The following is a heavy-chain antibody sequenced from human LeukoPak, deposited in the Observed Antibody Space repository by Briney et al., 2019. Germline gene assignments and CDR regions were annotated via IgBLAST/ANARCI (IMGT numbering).Heavy chain of an antibody. J-gene: IGHJ3*02. CDR2: ISSSSSYI. Sequence: GGSLRLSCAASGFTFSSYSMNWVRQAPGKGLEWVSSISSSSSYIYYADSVKGRFTISRDNAKNSLYLQMNSLRAEDTALYYCAKDKKYQLLGDDAFDIWGQGTMVTVSS. D-gene: IGHD2-2*01. CDR1: GFTFSSYS. V-gene: IGHV3-21*04. CDR3: AKDKKYQLLGDDAFDI.